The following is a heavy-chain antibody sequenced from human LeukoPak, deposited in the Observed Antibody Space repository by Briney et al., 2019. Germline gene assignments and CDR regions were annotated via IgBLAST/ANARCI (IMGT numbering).Heavy chain of an antibody. CDR3: TTLAVAG. CDR2: IKSKTDGGTA. CDR1: GFTFNNAW. J-gene: IGHJ4*02. V-gene: IGHV3-15*01. Sequence: GGSLRLSCAASGFTFNNAWMSWVRQAPGKGLEWVGRIKSKTDGGTADHVAPVKGRFTISRDDSENTLYLQMNSLKTEDTAMYYCTTLAVAGGGQGTLVTVSS. D-gene: IGHD6-19*01.